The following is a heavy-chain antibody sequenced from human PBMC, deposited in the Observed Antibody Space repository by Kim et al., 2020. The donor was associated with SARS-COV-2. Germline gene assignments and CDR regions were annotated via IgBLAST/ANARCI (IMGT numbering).Heavy chain of an antibody. V-gene: IGHV3-23*01. CDR1: GFTFSSYA. Sequence: GGSLRLSCAASGFTFSSYAMSWVRQAPGKGLEWVSAISGSGGSTYYADSVKGRFTISRDNSKNTLYLQMNSLRAEDTAVYYCAKDLPLYSHYDILTGPLGGELDAWGHGTTVTVSS. CDR3: AKDLPLYSHYDILTGPLGGELDA. J-gene: IGHJ6*02. D-gene: IGHD3-9*01. CDR2: ISGSGGST.